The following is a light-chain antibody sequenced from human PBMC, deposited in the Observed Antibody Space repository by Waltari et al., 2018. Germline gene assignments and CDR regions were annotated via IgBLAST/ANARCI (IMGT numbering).Light chain of an antibody. CDR1: QDITNY. Sequence: DFQMTQSPSSLSASLGDSVTITCQTSQDITNYLNWYQRKPGKAPELLISDTSSLKTGVPSRFSGTGSGTHFTFTISNLQPEDIGTYYCQQYDTFPYTFGQGTKLEMK. V-gene: IGKV1-33*01. J-gene: IGKJ2*01. CDR2: DTS. CDR3: QQYDTFPYT.